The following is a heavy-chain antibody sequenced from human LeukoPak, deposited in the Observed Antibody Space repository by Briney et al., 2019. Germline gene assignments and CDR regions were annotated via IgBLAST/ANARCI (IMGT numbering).Heavy chain of an antibody. CDR2: IWSDGSKK. J-gene: IGHJ4*02. CDR1: GFTFTTYG. V-gene: IGHV3-33*02. CDR3: GRDPSYGSGEF. D-gene: IGHD3-10*01. Sequence: GGSLRLSCAASGFTFTTYGLHWVRQGPGKGLEWVAAIWSDGSKKIYADSVRGRFTISRDDSTKTLFLQMDSLRVEDTAVYYCGRDPSYGSGEFWGQGTLVTVSS.